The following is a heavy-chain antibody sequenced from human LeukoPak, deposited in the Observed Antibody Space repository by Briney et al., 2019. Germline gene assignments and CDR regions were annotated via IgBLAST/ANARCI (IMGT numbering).Heavy chain of an antibody. CDR3: TKRATDDSSGYYST. CDR1: GFTFSGSA. Sequence: GGSLRLSCAASGFTFSGSAMHWVRQASGKGLEWVGRIRSKANNYATAYAASVKGRFTISRDDSKNTAYLQLNSLKTEDTAVYYCTKRATDDSSGYYSTWGQGTLVTVSS. V-gene: IGHV3-73*01. J-gene: IGHJ5*02. D-gene: IGHD3-22*01. CDR2: IRSKANNYAT.